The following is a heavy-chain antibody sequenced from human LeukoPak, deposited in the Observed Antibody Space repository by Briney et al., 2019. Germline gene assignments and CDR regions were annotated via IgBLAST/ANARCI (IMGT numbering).Heavy chain of an antibody. V-gene: IGHV3-48*03. J-gene: IGHJ4*02. Sequence: GGSLRLSGAASGFTFSSYEMNWVRQAPGKGLEWVSYISSSGSTIYYADSVKGRFTISRDNAKNSLYLQMNSLRAEGTAVYYCARDLTGRNCSGGSCYAYSDYWGQGTLVTVSS. CDR3: ARDLTGRNCSGGSCYAYSDY. CDR1: GFTFSSYE. CDR2: ISSSGSTI. D-gene: IGHD2-15*01.